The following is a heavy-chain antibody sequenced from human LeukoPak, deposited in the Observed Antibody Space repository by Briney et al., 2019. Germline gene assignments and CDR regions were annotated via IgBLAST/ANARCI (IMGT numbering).Heavy chain of an antibody. V-gene: IGHV3-7*01. CDR1: GFIFGDYA. J-gene: IGHJ3*02. Sequence: GGSLRLSCTGSGFIFGDYAMSWVRQAPGKGLEWVANIKQDGSEKYYVDSVRGRFTISRDNAKNSLYLQMNSLRAEDTAVYYCARFGYNLAAFDIWGQGTMVTVSS. CDR2: IKQDGSEK. CDR3: ARFGYNLAAFDI. D-gene: IGHD1-20*01.